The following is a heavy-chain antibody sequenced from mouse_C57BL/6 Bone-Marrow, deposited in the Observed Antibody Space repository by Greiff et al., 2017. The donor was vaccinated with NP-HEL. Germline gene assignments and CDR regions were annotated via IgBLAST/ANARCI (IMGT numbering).Heavy chain of an antibody. D-gene: IGHD1-2*01. J-gene: IGHJ4*01. CDR2: INPNYGTT. Sequence: EVKLMESGPELVKPGASVKISCKASGYSFTDYNMNWVKQSNGKSLEWIGVINPNYGTTSYNQKFKGKATLTVDQSSSTAYMQLNSLTSEDSAVYYCARKSVLRRYYAMDYWGQGTSVTVSS. CDR3: ARKSVLRRYYAMDY. CDR1: GYSFTDYN. V-gene: IGHV1-39*01.